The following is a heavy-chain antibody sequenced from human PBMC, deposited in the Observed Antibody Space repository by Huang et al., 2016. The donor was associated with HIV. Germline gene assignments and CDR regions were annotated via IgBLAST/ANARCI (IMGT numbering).Heavy chain of an antibody. CDR2: INDSGDT. D-gene: IGHD3-3*01. V-gene: IGHV4-34*01. CDR1: GASFTGNY. Sequence: QVHLQQWGAGLLTPSETLTLTCAVSGASFTGNYWTWIRQTPGKGLAGSGEINDSGDTSYNPSLESRVTISIDRSKKQFSLRLSSMTAADTAVYYCARQWVLLDYLMGMDVWGQGTTVIVSS. CDR3: ARQWVLLDYLMGMDV. J-gene: IGHJ6*02.